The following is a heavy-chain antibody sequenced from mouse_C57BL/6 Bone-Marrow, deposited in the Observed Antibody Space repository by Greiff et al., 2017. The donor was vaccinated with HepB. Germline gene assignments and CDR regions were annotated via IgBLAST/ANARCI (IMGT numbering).Heavy chain of an antibody. D-gene: IGHD2-5*01. CDR1: GYSFTDYN. CDR3: ARSGGYSNWWYFDV. Sequence: VQLQQSGPELVKPGASVKISCKASGYSFTDYNMNWVKQSHGKSLEWIGVINPNNGSTSYNQKFKGKATLTVDKSSSTAYMQLNSLTSEDSAVYDCARSGGYSNWWYFDVWGTGTTVTVSS. V-gene: IGHV1-39*01. CDR2: INPNNGST. J-gene: IGHJ1*03.